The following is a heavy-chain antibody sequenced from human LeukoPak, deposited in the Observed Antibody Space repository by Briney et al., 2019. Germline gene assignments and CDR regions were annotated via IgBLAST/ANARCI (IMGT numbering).Heavy chain of an antibody. D-gene: IGHD3-22*01. CDR3: ARNTSGFKLGDAFDI. V-gene: IGHV3-23*01. Sequence: PGGSLRLSCAASGFTFSSYAMTWVRQAPGKGLEWISAISGSAYSTSYADSVKGRFTISRDNSKNTFYLQMNSLGAEDTAIYYCARNTSGFKLGDAFDIWGQGTMVTVSS. CDR2: ISGSAYST. CDR1: GFTFSSYA. J-gene: IGHJ3*02.